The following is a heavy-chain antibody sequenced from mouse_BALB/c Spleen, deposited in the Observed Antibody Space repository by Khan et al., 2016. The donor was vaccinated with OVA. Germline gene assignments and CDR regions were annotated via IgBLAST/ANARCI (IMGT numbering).Heavy chain of an antibody. CDR3: VRQGYGYYWFVY. V-gene: IGHV10-1*02. CDR1: GFTFNTYD. D-gene: IGHD2-2*01. Sequence: EVELVESGGGLVQPKGSLKVSCAASGFTFNTYDMNWARQAPGKGLEWVARIRNKSNNYATYYADSVRDRFTISRDDSQSMLYLQMNNVKTKYTAMYYCVRQGYGYYWFVYWGQGTLVTVSA. J-gene: IGHJ3*01. CDR2: IRNKSNNYAT.